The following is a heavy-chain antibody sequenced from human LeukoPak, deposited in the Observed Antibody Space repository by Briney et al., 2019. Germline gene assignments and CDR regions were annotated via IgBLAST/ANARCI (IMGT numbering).Heavy chain of an antibody. V-gene: IGHV5-51*01. D-gene: IGHD3-22*01. CDR3: ARQLGVNTFDY. CDR2: IYPGDSDT. J-gene: IGHJ4*02. CDR1: GYSFTSYW. Sequence: GESLKISCQGSGYSFTSYWIGWVRQMPGKGLEWMGIIYPGDSDTRYSPSFQGQVTISADKSITTAYLQWSGLKASDTAIYYCARQLGVNTFDYWGQGTLVTVSS.